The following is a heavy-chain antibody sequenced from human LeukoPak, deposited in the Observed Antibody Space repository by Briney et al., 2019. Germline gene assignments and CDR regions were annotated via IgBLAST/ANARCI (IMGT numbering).Heavy chain of an antibody. D-gene: IGHD1-14*01. V-gene: IGHV4-4*07. J-gene: IGHJ6*02. CDR1: GGSISSYY. Sequence: NPSETLSLTYTVSGGSISSYYWSWIRQPAGRGLEWIGRIYTSGSTNYNPSLKSRVTMSVDTSKNQFSLKLSSVTAADTAVYYCARDDGIAAYYYGMDVWGQGTTVTVSS. CDR2: IYTSGST. CDR3: ARDDGIAAYYYGMDV.